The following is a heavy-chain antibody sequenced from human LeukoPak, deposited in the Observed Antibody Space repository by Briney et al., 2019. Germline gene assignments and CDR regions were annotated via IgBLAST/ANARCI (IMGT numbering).Heavy chain of an antibody. J-gene: IGHJ4*02. CDR3: ANTATGTFDY. V-gene: IGHV3-23*01. CDR2: ISGSGGST. CDR1: GFTFSNYA. D-gene: IGHD3-10*01. Sequence: GGSLRLSCAASGFTFSNYAITWVRQAPGKGLEWVSSISGSGGSTYCADSVKGRFTISRDNSKNTLYLQMNSLRAEDTAVYYCANTATGTFDYWGQGTLVTVSS.